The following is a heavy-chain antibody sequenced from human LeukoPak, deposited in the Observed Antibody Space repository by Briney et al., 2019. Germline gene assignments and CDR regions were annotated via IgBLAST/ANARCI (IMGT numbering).Heavy chain of an antibody. V-gene: IGHV4-4*02. D-gene: IGHD6-6*01. Sequence: PSETLSLTCTVSGGSISSSNWWSWVRQPAGKGLEWIGEIYHSGSTNYNPSLKSRVTISVDKSKNQFSLKLSSVTAADTAVYYCARIGESIASARWFHPWGQGTLVTVSS. CDR3: ARIGESIASARWFHP. J-gene: IGHJ5*02. CDR2: IYHSGST. CDR1: GGSISSSNW.